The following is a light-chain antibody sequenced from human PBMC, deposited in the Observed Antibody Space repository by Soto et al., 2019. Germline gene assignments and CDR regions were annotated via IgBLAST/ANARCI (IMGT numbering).Light chain of an antibody. Sequence: EVVLTQSPGTLSLAAGESATLSCRASQSVSNNYLAWYQKQPGQSPKLLIFGSSDRATGIPDRFSGSGSGTDFTLTISSLEPEDFAVYYCQQYGSSPPYTFGQGTKLEIK. CDR3: QQYGSSPPYT. V-gene: IGKV3-20*01. CDR1: QSVSNNY. J-gene: IGKJ2*01. CDR2: GSS.